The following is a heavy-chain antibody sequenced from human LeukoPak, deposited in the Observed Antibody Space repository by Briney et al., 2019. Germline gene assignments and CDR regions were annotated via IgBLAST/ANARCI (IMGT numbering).Heavy chain of an antibody. V-gene: IGHV4-30-4*01. CDR1: GGSISSGDYY. D-gene: IGHD6-13*01. CDR3: ARDSLYSSSWYLDY. J-gene: IGHJ4*02. Sequence: SETLSLTCTVSGGSISSGDYYWSWIRQPPGKGLEWTGYIYYSGSTYYNPSLKSRVTISVDTSKNQFSLKLSSVTAADTAVYYCARDSLYSSSWYLDYWGQGTLVTVSS. CDR2: IYYSGST.